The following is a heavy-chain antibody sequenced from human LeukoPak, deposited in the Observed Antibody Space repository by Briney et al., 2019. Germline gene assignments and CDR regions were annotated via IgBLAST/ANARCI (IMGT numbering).Heavy chain of an antibody. CDR2: INPSGGGT. CDR1: GYTFITYY. Sequence: ASVKVSCKASGYTFITYYMHWVRQAPGQGLEWMGIINPSGGGTTYAQKFRGRVTMTRDTSTGTVFMELSSLRSDDTAVYFCARNYYDTAGHFGYWGQGTLVTVSS. J-gene: IGHJ4*02. D-gene: IGHD3-22*01. CDR3: ARNYYDTAGHFGY. V-gene: IGHV1-46*01.